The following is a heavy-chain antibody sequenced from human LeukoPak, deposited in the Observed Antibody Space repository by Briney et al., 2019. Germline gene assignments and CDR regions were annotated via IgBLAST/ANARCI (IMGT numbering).Heavy chain of an antibody. CDR2: ISGSGGST. Sequence: GGSLRLSCAASGFTFSSYAMSWVRQAPGKGLEWVSAISGSGGSTYYADSVKGRFTISKDNSKNTLYLQMNSLRAEDTAVYYCARGGGGVIFPDKDAFDIWGQGTMVTVSS. CDR3: ARGGGGVIFPDKDAFDI. V-gene: IGHV3-23*01. J-gene: IGHJ3*02. D-gene: IGHD3-16*01. CDR1: GFTFSSYA.